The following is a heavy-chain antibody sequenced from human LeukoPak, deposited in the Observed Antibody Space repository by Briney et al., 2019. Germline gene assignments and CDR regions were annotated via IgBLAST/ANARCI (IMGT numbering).Heavy chain of an antibody. CDR3: ARRPCYYGSGSYYYYYMDV. J-gene: IGHJ6*03. V-gene: IGHV4-61*02. D-gene: IGHD3-10*01. Sequence: SQTLSLTCTVSGGYISSGSYYWSWIRQPAGKGLEWTGRIYTSGSTNYNPSLKSRVTISVDTSKNQFSLKLSSVTAADTAVYYCARRPCYYGSGSYYYYYMDVWGKGTTVTVSS. CDR2: IYTSGST. CDR1: GGYISSGSYY.